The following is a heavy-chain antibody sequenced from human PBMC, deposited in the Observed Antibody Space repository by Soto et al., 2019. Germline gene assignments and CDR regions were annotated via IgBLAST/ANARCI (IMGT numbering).Heavy chain of an antibody. D-gene: IGHD5-18*01. CDR1: GYSISSGYY. Sequence: SLTCAVSGYSISSGYYWGWIRQPPGKGLEWIGSIYHSGSTYYNPSLKSRVTISVDTSKNQFSLKLSSVTAADTAVYYCARARAELWLLGSWGKGTLVTVSS. CDR3: ARARAELWLLGS. J-gene: IGHJ4*02. CDR2: IYHSGST. V-gene: IGHV4-38-2*01.